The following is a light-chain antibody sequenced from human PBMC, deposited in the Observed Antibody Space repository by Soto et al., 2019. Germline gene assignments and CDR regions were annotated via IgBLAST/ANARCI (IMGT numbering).Light chain of an antibody. CDR1: QGISSY. J-gene: IGKJ5*01. Sequence: DIQLTQSPSFLSASVGDRVTITCRASQGISSYLAWYQQKPGKAPKLLIYAASTLQSGVPSRFSGSGSGTEFTLTISGLQSEDFAIYFCQQYKSWPITFGQGTRLEIK. CDR2: AAS. CDR3: QQYKSWPIT. V-gene: IGKV1-9*01.